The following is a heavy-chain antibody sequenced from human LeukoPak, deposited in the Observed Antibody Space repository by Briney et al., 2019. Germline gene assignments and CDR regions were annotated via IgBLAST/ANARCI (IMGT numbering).Heavy chain of an antibody. CDR2: IYYSGST. D-gene: IGHD6-19*01. J-gene: IGHJ3*02. V-gene: IGHV4-59*01. Sequence: PSETLSLTCTVSGGSIRSYYWSWIRRPPGKGLEWIGYIYYSGSTNYNPSLKSRVTISVATYKNQFSLKLSSATAADTAVYYCAIGWGFIAVTQGAFDIWGPGTIVTVST. CDR3: AIGWGFIAVTQGAFDI. CDR1: GGSIRSYY.